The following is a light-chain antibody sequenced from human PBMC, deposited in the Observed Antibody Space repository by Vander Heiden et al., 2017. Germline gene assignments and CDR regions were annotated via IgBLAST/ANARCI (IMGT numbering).Light chain of an antibody. J-gene: IGLJ3*02. V-gene: IGLV3-25*03. CDR2: KDS. CDR3: QSADSSGTYRV. CDR1: ALPKQY. Sequence: SYGLTHPPPVSVSPGTTARITCSGDALPKQYAYWYQQKPGQAPVLVIYKDSERPSGIPERFSGSSSGTTVTLTIRGVQAEDEADYYCQSADSSGTYRVFGGGTKLTVL.